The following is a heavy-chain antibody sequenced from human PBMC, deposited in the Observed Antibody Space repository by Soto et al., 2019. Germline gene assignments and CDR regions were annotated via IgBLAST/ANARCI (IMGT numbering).Heavy chain of an antibody. CDR2: VSYDGSNK. D-gene: IGHD3-22*01. Sequence: GGSLRLSCTASGFAFSHYAMLWVRQAPGKGLEWVALVSYDGSNKYYTDSVKGRFTISRDNSKNTLYLQMTSLRPEDAAVYYCARDPNHYDSSGYYLLYYFDYWGLGTLVTVSS. J-gene: IGHJ4*02. V-gene: IGHV3-30-3*01. CDR3: ARDPNHYDSSGYYLLYYFDY. CDR1: GFAFSHYA.